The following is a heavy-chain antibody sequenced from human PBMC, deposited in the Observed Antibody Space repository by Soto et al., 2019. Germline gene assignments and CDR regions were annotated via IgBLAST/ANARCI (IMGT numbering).Heavy chain of an antibody. CDR2: ISGSGGST. V-gene: IGHV3-23*01. D-gene: IGHD2-15*01. J-gene: IGHJ1*01. CDR1: GFTFSNYG. Sequence: VGSLRLSCAASGFTFSNYGMSWVRQAPGKGLEWVSVISGSGGSTYYADSVKGRFTLSRDNSKNTVYLQMNSLRAEDTAVYYCAKDSPVGVPLLRDLHDWGQGTLVTVSS. CDR3: AKDSPVGVPLLRDLHD.